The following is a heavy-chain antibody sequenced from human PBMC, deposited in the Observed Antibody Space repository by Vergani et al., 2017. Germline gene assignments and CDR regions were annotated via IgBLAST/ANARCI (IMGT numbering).Heavy chain of an antibody. CDR1: GYTFTSYS. CDR3: ASARGGYSGSYHSPYGMDV. Sequence: QVQLVQSGAEVKKPGASVKVSCKASGYTFTSYSMHGVRQAPGQGLEWMGIINPSGGSTSYAQKFQGRVTITADKSTSTAYMELSRLRSEDTAVYYCASARGGYSGSYHSPYGMDVWGQGTTVTVSS. J-gene: IGHJ6*02. V-gene: IGHV1-46*01. CDR2: INPSGGST. D-gene: IGHD1-26*01.